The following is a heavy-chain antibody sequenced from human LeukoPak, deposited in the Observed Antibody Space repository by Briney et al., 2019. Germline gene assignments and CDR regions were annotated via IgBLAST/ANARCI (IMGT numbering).Heavy chain of an antibody. Sequence: SETLSLTCTVSGGSISSSSYYWGWIRQPPGKGLEWIGSIYYSGSTYYNPSLKSRVTISVDTSKNQFSLKLSSVTAADTAVYYCARGRERLAGYWGQGTLVTVSS. CDR1: GGSISSSSYY. CDR2: IYYSGST. J-gene: IGHJ4*02. V-gene: IGHV4-39*07. D-gene: IGHD6-19*01. CDR3: ARGRERLAGY.